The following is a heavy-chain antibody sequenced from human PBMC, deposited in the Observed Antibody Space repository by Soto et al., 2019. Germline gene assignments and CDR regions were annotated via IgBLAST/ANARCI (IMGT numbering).Heavy chain of an antibody. CDR3: ERGNWHDEVEYYYGMDV. Sequence: QVQLVQSGAEVKKPGSSVKVSCKASGGTFSSYAISWVRQAPGQGLEWMGGIIPIFGTANYAQKFQGRFTITADESTSTAYMELSRLRSEDTAVYYCERGNWHDEVEYYYGMDVWGQGTTVTVSS. V-gene: IGHV1-69*12. CDR2: IIPIFGTA. D-gene: IGHD1-1*01. J-gene: IGHJ6*02. CDR1: GGTFSSYA.